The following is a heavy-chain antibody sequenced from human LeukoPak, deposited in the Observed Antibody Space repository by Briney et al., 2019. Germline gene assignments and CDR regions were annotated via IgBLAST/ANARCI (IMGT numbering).Heavy chain of an antibody. V-gene: IGHV4-59*01. D-gene: IGHD3-22*01. J-gene: IGHJ3*02. CDR3: AREYYYDSSGYYAAFDI. CDR2: IYYSGGT. Sequence: SETLSLTCTVSGGSISSYYWSWIRQPPGKGLEWIGDIYYSGGTNYNPSLKRRVTISVDTSKNQFSLKLSSVTAADTAVYYCAREYYYDSSGYYAAFDIWGQGTMVTVSS. CDR1: GGSISSYY.